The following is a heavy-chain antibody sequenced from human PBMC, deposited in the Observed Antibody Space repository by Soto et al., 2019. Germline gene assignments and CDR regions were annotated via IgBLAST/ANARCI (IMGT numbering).Heavy chain of an antibody. CDR2: IYPGDSDT. D-gene: IGHD2-15*01. J-gene: IGHJ3*02. CDR3: ARHRARSSVVVVAATPPYDAFDI. CDR1: GYSFTSYW. V-gene: IGHV5-51*01. Sequence: GESLKISCKGSGYSFTSYWIGWVRQMPGKGLEWMGIIYPGDSDTRYSPSFKGQVTISADKSISTAYLQWSSLKASDTAMYYCARHRARSSVVVVAATPPYDAFDIWGQGTMVTVSS.